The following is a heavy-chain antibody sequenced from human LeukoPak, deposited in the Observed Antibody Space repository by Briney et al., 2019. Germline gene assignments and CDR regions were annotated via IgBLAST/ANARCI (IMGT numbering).Heavy chain of an antibody. CDR3: TRHSRDDGDYKDY. D-gene: IGHD4-17*01. CDR1: GFTFGGSA. V-gene: IGHV3-73*01. Sequence: PGGCLRLSCAASGFTFGGSAMDWVRQASGKGLGWVGRIRSKANSYATAYAASVKGRFTISRDDSKNTAYLQMNSLKTEDTAAYYCTRHSRDDGDYKDYWGQGTLVTVSS. CDR2: IRSKANSYAT. J-gene: IGHJ4*02.